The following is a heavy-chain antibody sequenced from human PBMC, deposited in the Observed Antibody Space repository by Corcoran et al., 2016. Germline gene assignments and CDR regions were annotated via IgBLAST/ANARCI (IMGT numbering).Heavy chain of an antibody. J-gene: IGHJ3*02. CDR3: ARGFAALPVRAADAFYI. V-gene: IGHV1-46*01. Sequence: QVQLVQSGAEAKKPGASVKVSCKASGYTFTIYYMHWVRQAPGQGLEWMGIINPSGGSTSYGQQFQGRVTMTRDTSTSTVYMELSSLRSEDTDVYYCARGFAALPVRAADAFYIWGQVTMFTVSS. CDR1: GYTFTIYY. D-gene: IGHD6-6*01. CDR2: INPSGGST.